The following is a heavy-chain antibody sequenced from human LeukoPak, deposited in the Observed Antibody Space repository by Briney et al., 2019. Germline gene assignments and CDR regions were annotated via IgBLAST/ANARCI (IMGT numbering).Heavy chain of an antibody. V-gene: IGHV1-24*01. J-gene: IGHJ3*02. CDR2: FDPEDGET. CDR1: GYTLTELS. D-gene: IGHD1-26*01. CDR3: GCSGSYDFDI. Sequence: GASVKVSCKVSGYTLTELSMHWVRQAPGKGLEWMGGFDPEDGETIYAQKFQGRVTMTEDTSTDTAYMELSSPRSEDTAVYYCGCSGSYDFDIWGQGTMVTVSS.